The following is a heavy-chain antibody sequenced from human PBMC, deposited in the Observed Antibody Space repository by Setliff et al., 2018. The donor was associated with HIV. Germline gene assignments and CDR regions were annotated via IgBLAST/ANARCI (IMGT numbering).Heavy chain of an antibody. CDR1: GGTFSSYA. CDR3: ASCKDNWYFDL. V-gene: IGHV1-69*05. Sequence: GASVKVSCKASGGTFSSYAISWVRQAPGQGLEWMGGIIPIFGTANYAQKFQGRVTITTGESTSTAYMELSSLRSEDTAVYYCASCKDNWYFDLWGRGTLVTVSS. J-gene: IGHJ2*01. CDR2: IIPIFGTA.